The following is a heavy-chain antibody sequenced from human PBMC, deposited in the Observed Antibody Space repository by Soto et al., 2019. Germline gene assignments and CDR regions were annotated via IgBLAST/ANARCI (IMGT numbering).Heavy chain of an antibody. D-gene: IGHD1-26*01. J-gene: IGHJ4*02. V-gene: IGHV3-23*01. Sequence: PGGSLRLSCAASGFTFSNYAMSWVRQAPGKGLEWVSAIGGSGDWTYYADSVKGRFTISRDNSKNTLYLQMNSLRAEDTAVYYCAKDQYSGSPGKPDYWGQGTLVTVSS. CDR3: AKDQYSGSPGKPDY. CDR1: GFTFSNYA. CDR2: IGGSGDWT.